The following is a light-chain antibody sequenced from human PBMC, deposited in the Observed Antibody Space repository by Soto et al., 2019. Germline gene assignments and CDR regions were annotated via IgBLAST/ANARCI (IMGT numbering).Light chain of an antibody. CDR2: GSS. V-gene: IGLV1-40*01. Sequence: QPVLTQPPSVSGAPGQRVTISCTGSSSNIGAHYDVHWYQQLPGTAPKLLIYGSSNRPSGVPDRFSGSKSGTSASLAITGLQAEDEAHYHCQSYDSTLSVWVFGGGTKLTVL. CDR3: QSYDSTLSVWV. CDR1: SSNIGAHYD. J-gene: IGLJ3*02.